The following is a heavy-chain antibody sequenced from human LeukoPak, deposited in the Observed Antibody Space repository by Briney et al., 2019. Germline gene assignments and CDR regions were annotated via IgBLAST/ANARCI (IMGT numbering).Heavy chain of an antibody. V-gene: IGHV1-2*02. CDR3: ARDLMWVRADY. CDR2: INPNSGGT. CDR1: GYTFTSYG. Sequence: ASVKVSCKASGYTFTSYGISWVRQAPGQGLEWMGWINPNSGGTNYAQKFQGRVTMTRDTSISTAYMELSRLRSDDTAVYYCARDLMWVRADYWGQGTLVTVSS. J-gene: IGHJ4*02. D-gene: IGHD3-10*01.